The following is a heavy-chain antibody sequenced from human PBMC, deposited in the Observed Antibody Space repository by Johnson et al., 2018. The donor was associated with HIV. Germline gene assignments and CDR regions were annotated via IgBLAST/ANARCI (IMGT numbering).Heavy chain of an antibody. Sequence: QVQLVESGGGVVQPGGSLRLSCAASGFTFSSYGMHWVRQAPGKGLEWVALIWYDGSDKYYADSVKGRFTIARDNSKNMLYLQMNSLRAEDTAVYYCARDGAESLGVPHREVSFDIWGQGTKVTVRS. D-gene: IGHD1-26*01. CDR3: ARDGAESLGVPHREVSFDI. J-gene: IGHJ3*02. CDR1: GFTFSSYG. CDR2: IWYDGSDK. V-gene: IGHV3-33*01.